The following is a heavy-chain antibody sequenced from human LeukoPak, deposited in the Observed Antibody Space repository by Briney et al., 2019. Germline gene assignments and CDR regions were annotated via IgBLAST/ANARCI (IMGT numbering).Heavy chain of an antibody. D-gene: IGHD1-26*01. CDR2: ISGSGGST. CDR3: AKDWDSGNYYTPGYFDY. V-gene: IGHV3-23*01. Sequence: GGSLRLSCAASGFTFSSYAMSWVRQAPGKGLEWVSAISGSGGSTYYADSVKGRFTISRDNSKNTLYLQMNSLRAEDTAVYYCAKDWDSGNYYTPGYFDYWGQGTLVTVSS. CDR1: GFTFSSYA. J-gene: IGHJ4*02.